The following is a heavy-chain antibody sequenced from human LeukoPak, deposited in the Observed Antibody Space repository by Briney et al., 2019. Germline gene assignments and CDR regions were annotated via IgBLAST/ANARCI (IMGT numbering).Heavy chain of an antibody. CDR1: GFTFSNAS. CDR2: ISSSSSYI. Sequence: GGSLRLSCAASGFTFSNASMNWVRQAPGKGLEWVSSISSSSSYIYYADSVKGRFTISRDNAKNSLYLQMNSLRAEDTAVYYCARARVAAAGSYYFDYWGQGTLVTVSS. V-gene: IGHV3-21*01. CDR3: ARARVAAAGSYYFDY. D-gene: IGHD6-13*01. J-gene: IGHJ4*02.